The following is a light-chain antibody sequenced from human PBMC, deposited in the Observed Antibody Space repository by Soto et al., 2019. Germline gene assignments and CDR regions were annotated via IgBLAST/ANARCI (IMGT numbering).Light chain of an antibody. J-gene: IGKJ1*01. CDR2: GAS. Sequence: EIVLTQSPATLSLSPGERATLSCRASQSVSSYLAWYQQKPGQAPRLLIYGASNRATGIPAGFSGSGSGTDFTLTISSLEPEDFAVYYCQQRYSWWTFGQGTKVEIK. V-gene: IGKV3-11*01. CDR1: QSVSSY. CDR3: QQRYSWWT.